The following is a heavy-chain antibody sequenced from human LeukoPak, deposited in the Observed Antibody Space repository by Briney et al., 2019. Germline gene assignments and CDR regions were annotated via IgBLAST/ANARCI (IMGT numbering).Heavy chain of an antibody. CDR3: ARVILGSRDFDY. V-gene: IGHV3-74*01. Sequence: GGSLRLSCAASGFTFSSYWMHWVRQAPGKGLVWVSRIYSDGSSTSYADSVKGRFTISRDNAKNTLYLQMNSLRAEDTAVYYCARVILGSRDFDYWGQGTLVTVSS. CDR2: IYSDGSST. J-gene: IGHJ4*02. CDR1: GFTFSSYW. D-gene: IGHD3-16*02.